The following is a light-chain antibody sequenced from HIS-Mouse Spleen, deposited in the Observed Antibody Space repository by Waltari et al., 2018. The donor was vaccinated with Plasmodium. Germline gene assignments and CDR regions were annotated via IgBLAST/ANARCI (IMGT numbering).Light chain of an antibody. V-gene: IGLV2-14*03. CDR1: SSDVGGYKY. CDR2: DVS. J-gene: IGLJ2*01. Sequence: QSALTQPASVSGSPGQSITISCTGTSSDVGGYKYVSWYQQHPGKAPKLLIYDVSNRPSGCSNRSSGSKSSNTASLTISGLQAVDEADYYCSSYTSSSTLVFGGGTKLTVL. CDR3: SSYTSSSTLV.